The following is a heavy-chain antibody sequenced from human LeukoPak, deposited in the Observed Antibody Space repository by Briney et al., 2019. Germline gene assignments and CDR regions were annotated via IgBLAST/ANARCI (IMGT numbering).Heavy chain of an antibody. CDR3: ARADGYSSWFVH. Sequence: TGGSLRLSCAASGFTVRSNYMSWVRQAPGKGLEWVSVMYSGDSTYYDDSVQGRFTISRDHSKNTLGLQMNSLRAEDTAVYYCARADGYSSWFVHWGQGTLVTVSS. V-gene: IGHV3-53*01. CDR2: MYSGDST. CDR1: GFTVRSNY. D-gene: IGHD5-18*01. J-gene: IGHJ5*02.